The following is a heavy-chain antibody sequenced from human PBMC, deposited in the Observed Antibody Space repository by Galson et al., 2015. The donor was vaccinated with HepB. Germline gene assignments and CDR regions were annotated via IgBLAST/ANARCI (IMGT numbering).Heavy chain of an antibody. V-gene: IGHV3-48*02. CDR3: ARVHQTVAGSDY. J-gene: IGHJ4*02. Sequence: SVRLSCAASGFTFSSYSMNWVRQAPGQGLEWVSFISSGSSEISYADSAKGRFTVSRDNAKNSLSLQMNSLRDEDTAVYYCARVHQTVAGSDYWGQGTLVSVSS. CDR2: ISSGSSEI. D-gene: IGHD6-19*01. CDR1: GFTFSSYS.